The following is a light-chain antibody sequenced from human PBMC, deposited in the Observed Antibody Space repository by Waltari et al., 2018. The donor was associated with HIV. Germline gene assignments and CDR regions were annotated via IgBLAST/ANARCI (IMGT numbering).Light chain of an antibody. CDR3: SSYTSSMTSVV. CDR1: SSDVGGYNY. J-gene: IGLJ2*01. V-gene: IGLV2-14*01. Sequence: QSALTQPASGSGSPGQSITISCTGSSSDVGGYNYVSWYQHHPGKAPNLMIYEVSNRPSGVSNRFSGSKSGNTASLTISGLQAEDEADYYCSSYTSSMTSVVFGGGSKVTVL. CDR2: EVS.